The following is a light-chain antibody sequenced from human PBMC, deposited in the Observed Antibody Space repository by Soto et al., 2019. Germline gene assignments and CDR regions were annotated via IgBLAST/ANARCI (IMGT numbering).Light chain of an antibody. CDR1: QSVSSGF. CDR3: QQYHSSPRT. CDR2: GAS. V-gene: IGKV3-20*01. J-gene: IGKJ1*01. Sequence: EIVLTQSPGTLSLSPGERATLSCRASQSVSSGFLAWYQQKPGQAPRLLIYGASSRATGIPDRFRGSGSGTDFTLTISRLEPEDFAMYYCQQYHSSPRTFGQGTKVDSK.